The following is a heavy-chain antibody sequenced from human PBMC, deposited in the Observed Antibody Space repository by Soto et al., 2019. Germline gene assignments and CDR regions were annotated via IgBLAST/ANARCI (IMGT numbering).Heavy chain of an antibody. D-gene: IGHD2-21*01. Sequence: GGSLRLSCAASGFTFSSYGMHWVRQAPGKGLEWVAVISYDGSNKYYADSVKGRFTISRDNSKNTLYLQMNSLRAEDTAVYYCAKRGGEHFDYWGQGTLVTVSS. CDR3: AKRGGEHFDY. V-gene: IGHV3-30*18. J-gene: IGHJ4*02. CDR2: ISYDGSNK. CDR1: GFTFSSYG.